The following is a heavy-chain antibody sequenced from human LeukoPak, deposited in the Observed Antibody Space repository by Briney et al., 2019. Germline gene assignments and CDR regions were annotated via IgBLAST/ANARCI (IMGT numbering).Heavy chain of an antibody. Sequence: PSETLSLTCSVSGVSIRSSSFYWGWIRQPPGKGLEWIGNFYYSGSTYYRPSLKSRVTMSVDTSKNQFSLRLSSVTAADTAVYYCARGLRWDLTISGTSTFDYWGQGSLVTVSS. D-gene: IGHD1-26*01. CDR3: ARGLRWDLTISGTSTFDY. CDR2: FYYSGST. CDR1: GVSIRSSSFY. V-gene: IGHV4-39*01. J-gene: IGHJ4*02.